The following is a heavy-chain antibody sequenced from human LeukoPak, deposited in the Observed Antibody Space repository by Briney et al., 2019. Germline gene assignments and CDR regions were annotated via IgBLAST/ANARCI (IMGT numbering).Heavy chain of an antibody. V-gene: IGHV3-23*01. CDR2: ISGSATTT. CDR1: GFTFSSYA. D-gene: IGHD2-2*02. CDR3: AKGDYCSSTSCYNRYFDY. Sequence: GGSLRLSCAASGFTFSSYAMNWVRQAPGKGLEWVSTISGSATTTYNADSVKGRFTISRDNSRNTLYLQMTSLRAEDTAVYYCAKGDYCSSTSCYNRYFDYWGQGTLVTVSS. J-gene: IGHJ4*02.